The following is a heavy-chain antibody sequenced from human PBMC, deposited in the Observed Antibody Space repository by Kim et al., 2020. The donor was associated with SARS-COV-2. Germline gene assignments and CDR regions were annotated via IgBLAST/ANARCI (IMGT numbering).Heavy chain of an antibody. J-gene: IGHJ4*02. Sequence: SETLSLSCTVSGGPISLGGYYWSWIRQVPGKALEWIGYISTGGISDYNPSLKSRVTMSVDKSKNQFSLSLSSVIAADTAVYYCARENGYSHYEFDYWGRGTLVTVSS. D-gene: IGHD5-18*01. CDR1: GGPISLGGYY. V-gene: IGHV4-31*03. CDR2: ISTGGIS. CDR3: ARENGYSHYEFDY.